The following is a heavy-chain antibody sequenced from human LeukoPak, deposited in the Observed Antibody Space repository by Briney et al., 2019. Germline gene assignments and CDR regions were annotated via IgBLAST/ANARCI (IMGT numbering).Heavy chain of an antibody. Sequence: GGSLRLSCAASGFTFSSYAMSWVRQAPGKGLEWVSAISGSDGSTYYADSVKGRFTISRDNSKNTLYLQMNSLRAEDTAVYYCAKCLEWVSSSYNWFDPWGQGTLVTVSS. CDR1: GFTFSSYA. CDR3: AKCLEWVSSSYNWFDP. V-gene: IGHV3-23*01. D-gene: IGHD6-13*01. CDR2: ISGSDGST. J-gene: IGHJ5*02.